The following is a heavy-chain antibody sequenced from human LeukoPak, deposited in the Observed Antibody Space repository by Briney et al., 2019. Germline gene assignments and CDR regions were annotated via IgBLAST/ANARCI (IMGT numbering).Heavy chain of an antibody. D-gene: IGHD3-10*01. V-gene: IGHV3-9*01. CDR2: ISWNSGSI. Sequence: GGSLRLSCAASGFTFSSYAMSWVRQAPGKGLEWASGISWNSGSIGYADSVKGRFTISRDNAKNSLYLQMNSLRAEDTALYYCAKDIGSGSYIHDAFDTWGQGTMVTVSS. J-gene: IGHJ3*02. CDR1: GFTFSSYA. CDR3: AKDIGSGSYIHDAFDT.